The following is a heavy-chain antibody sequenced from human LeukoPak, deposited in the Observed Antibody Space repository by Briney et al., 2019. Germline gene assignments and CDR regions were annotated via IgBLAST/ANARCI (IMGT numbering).Heavy chain of an antibody. CDR2: IIPILGIA. V-gene: IGHV1-69*04. Sequence: GASVKVSCKASGGTFSSYAISWVRQAPGQGLEWMGRIIPILGIANYAQKFQGRVTITADKSTSTAYMELSSLRSEDTAVYYCARGDYYDSSGYFYYYYYGMDVWGQGTTVTVSS. CDR3: ARGDYYDSSGYFYYYYYGMDV. CDR1: GGTFSSYA. J-gene: IGHJ6*02. D-gene: IGHD3-22*01.